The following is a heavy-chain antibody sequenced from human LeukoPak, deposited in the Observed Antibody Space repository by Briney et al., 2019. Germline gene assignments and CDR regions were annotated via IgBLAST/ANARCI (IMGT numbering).Heavy chain of an antibody. CDR2: ISGTSGTT. CDR1: GFTFSSYA. D-gene: IGHD1-1*01. CDR3: AKQGGTYYYYYMDV. V-gene: IGHV3-23*01. Sequence: GGSLRLSCAASGFTFSSYAMSWVRQAPGKGLEWVSGISGTSGTTYYADSVKGRFTISRDNSKNTLYLQMNSLRAEDTAVYYCAKQGGTYYYYYMDVWGKGTTVTVSS. J-gene: IGHJ6*03.